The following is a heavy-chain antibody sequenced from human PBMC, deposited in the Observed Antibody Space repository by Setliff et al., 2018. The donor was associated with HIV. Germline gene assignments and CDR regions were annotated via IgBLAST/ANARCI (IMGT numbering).Heavy chain of an antibody. CDR3: AKENYYDTSGYSYFDY. D-gene: IGHD3-22*01. CDR1: GGSISNSSYY. J-gene: IGHJ4*02. Sequence: PSETLSLTCTVSGGSISNSSYYWGWIRQPPGKGLEWVSYISSGGGSTYYADSVKGRFTISRDNSKNTLYLQMNSLRAEDTAVYYCAKENYYDTSGYSYFDYWGQGTLVTVSS. CDR2: ISSGGGST. V-gene: IGHV3-23*01.